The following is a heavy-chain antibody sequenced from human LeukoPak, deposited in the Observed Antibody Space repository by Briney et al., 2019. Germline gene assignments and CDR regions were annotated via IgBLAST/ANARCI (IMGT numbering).Heavy chain of an antibody. CDR1: GFTHSDYP. D-gene: IGHD1-26*01. CDR2: MEKELNGYAT. J-gene: IGHJ5*02. Sequence: GGSLTLPCAASGFTHSDYPIHWLRQASGKGREWLGLMEKELNGYATTYTASARGRFTIQRDDSKNTAYLQMDSLKHECTALYYWSRDGGTYNWLDLWGRGTLVTVSS. CDR3: SRDGGTYNWLDL. V-gene: IGHV3-73*01.